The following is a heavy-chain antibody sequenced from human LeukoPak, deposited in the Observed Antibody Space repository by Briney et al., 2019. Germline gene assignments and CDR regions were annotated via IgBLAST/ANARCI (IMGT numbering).Heavy chain of an antibody. CDR3: ASDITAAAGADY. Sequence: AGGSLRLSCAASGFTFSSYSMNWVRQAPGKGLEWVSSISSSSSYIYYADSVKGRFTISRDNAKNSLYLQMNSLRAEDTAVYYCASDITAAAGADYWGQGTLVTVSS. J-gene: IGHJ4*02. CDR2: ISSSSSYI. D-gene: IGHD6-13*01. V-gene: IGHV3-21*01. CDR1: GFTFSSYS.